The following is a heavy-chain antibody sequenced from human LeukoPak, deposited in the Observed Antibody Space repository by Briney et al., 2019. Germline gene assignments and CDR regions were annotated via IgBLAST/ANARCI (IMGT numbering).Heavy chain of an antibody. CDR1: GFTFSSYA. D-gene: IGHD5-18*01. J-gene: IGHJ4*02. Sequence: PGGSLRLSCAASGFTFSSYAMHWVRQAPGKGLEWVANIKQDGSERNYVDSVKGRSTISRDNAKNSLFLQMNSLRVEDTAVYYCARGGTRGYSPVDYWGQGILVTVSS. CDR2: IKQDGSER. V-gene: IGHV3-7*03. CDR3: ARGGTRGYSPVDY.